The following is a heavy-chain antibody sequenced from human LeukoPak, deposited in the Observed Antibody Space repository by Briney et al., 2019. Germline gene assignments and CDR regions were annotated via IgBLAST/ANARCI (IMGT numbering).Heavy chain of an antibody. Sequence: GGSLGLSCAASGFTFSSYGMHWVRQAPGKGLEWVAVISYDGSNKYYADSVKGRFTISRDNSKNTLYLQMNSLRAEDTAVYYCAKDRLGPVDYWGQGTLVTVSS. V-gene: IGHV3-30*18. CDR2: ISYDGSNK. D-gene: IGHD3/OR15-3a*01. CDR3: AKDRLGPVDY. CDR1: GFTFSSYG. J-gene: IGHJ4*02.